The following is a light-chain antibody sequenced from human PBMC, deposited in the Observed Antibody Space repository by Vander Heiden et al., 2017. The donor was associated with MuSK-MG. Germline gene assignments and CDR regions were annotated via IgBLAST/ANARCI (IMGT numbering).Light chain of an antibody. Sequence: DIVLTQSPAPLAVSLGERATINCKSSQSVLYSSNNKNYLAWYQQKPGQPPKLLIYWASTRESGVPDRFSGSGSGTDFTLTISSLQAEDVAVYYCQQYYSTPYTFGQETKLEIK. CDR1: QSVLYSSNNKNY. CDR2: WAS. CDR3: QQYYSTPYT. V-gene: IGKV4-1*01. J-gene: IGKJ2*01.